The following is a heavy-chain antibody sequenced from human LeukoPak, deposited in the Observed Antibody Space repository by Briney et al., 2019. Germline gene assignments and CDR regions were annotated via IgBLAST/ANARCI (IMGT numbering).Heavy chain of an antibody. D-gene: IGHD3-22*01. CDR1: GDSISSRSYY. V-gene: IGHV4-39*07. Sequence: NPSETLSLTCAVSGDSISSRSYYWGWIRQPPGQGLEWIGHISYTGSTYYNPSLKSRVTISVDTSKNQFSLQLRSVTAADTAVYYCARDRYYEPLDYWGQGTLVTVST. J-gene: IGHJ4*02. CDR2: ISYTGST. CDR3: ARDRYYEPLDY.